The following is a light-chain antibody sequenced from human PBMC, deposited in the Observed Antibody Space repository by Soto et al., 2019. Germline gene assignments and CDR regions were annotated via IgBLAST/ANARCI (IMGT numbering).Light chain of an antibody. Sequence: DVPMTQSPSSLSASVGDGVIITCRASQSITNYLNWYQQKPGEAPKLLIYATSSLQIGVPSRFSGSGSGTDFTLTISSLQPDDFATYYCQQSYSTPFTFGPGTKVDIK. CDR1: QSITNY. V-gene: IGKV1-39*01. CDR3: QQSYSTPFT. J-gene: IGKJ3*01. CDR2: ATS.